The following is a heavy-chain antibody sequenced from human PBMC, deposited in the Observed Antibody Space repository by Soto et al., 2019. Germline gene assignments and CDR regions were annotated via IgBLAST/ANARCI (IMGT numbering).Heavy chain of an antibody. CDR2: IRGSGGST. CDR3: AKTAPGTMIVVGITTKYYFDY. CDR1: GFTFSSYA. Sequence: GGSLRLSCAAAGFTFSSYAISWVRQAPGKGLGWVSAIRGSGGSTYYADSVKVRFTISRDNSKNTLYLQMNSLRAEDTAVYYCAKTAPGTMIVVGITTKYYFDYWGQGTLVTVSS. D-gene: IGHD3-22*01. J-gene: IGHJ4*02. V-gene: IGHV3-23*01.